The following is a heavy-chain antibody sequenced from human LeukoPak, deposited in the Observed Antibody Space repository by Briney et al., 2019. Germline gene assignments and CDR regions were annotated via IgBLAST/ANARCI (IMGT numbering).Heavy chain of an antibody. CDR1: GFTFSTYR. V-gene: IGHV3-21*06. D-gene: IGHD3-10*01. CDR2: ISSSSSYI. J-gene: IGHJ3*02. CDR3: ARDLHYAFDI. Sequence: GGSLRLSCAASGFTFSTYRMNWVRQAPGKGLEWVSSISSSSSYIYYADSVNGRFTISRDNAKNSLFLQMNSLRAEDTAVYYCARDLHYAFDIWGQGTMVTASS.